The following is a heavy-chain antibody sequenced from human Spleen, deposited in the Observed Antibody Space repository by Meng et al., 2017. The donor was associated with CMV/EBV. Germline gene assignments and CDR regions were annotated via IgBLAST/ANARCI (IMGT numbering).Heavy chain of an antibody. J-gene: IGHJ2*01. CDR2: TRFDGRFT. CDR3: AKEQTSSRRFLEGGPNFDL. Sequence: GESLKISCAASGFTFTKHWMHWVRQAPGKGLEWVAFTRFDGRFTYYPDSVKGRFTISRDNSRNTLFLQMNSLRPDDTALYYCAKEQTSSRRFLEGGPNFDLWGRGTLVTVSS. V-gene: IGHV3-30*02. CDR1: GFTFTKHW. D-gene: IGHD3-3*01.